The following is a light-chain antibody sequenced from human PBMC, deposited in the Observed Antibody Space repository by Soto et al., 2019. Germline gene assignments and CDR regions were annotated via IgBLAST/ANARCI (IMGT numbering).Light chain of an antibody. CDR1: QSVGSA. CDR2: GAS. Sequence: VLTQSPASLSVSTGQTATLSCRASQSVGSAFGWYQQKPGQAPRLLIYGASTRAAGIPARFRGGGSGADFTLTITSLQSEDFAIYYCQQYNAWPITFGQGTRLEIK. J-gene: IGKJ5*01. V-gene: IGKV3-15*01. CDR3: QQYNAWPIT.